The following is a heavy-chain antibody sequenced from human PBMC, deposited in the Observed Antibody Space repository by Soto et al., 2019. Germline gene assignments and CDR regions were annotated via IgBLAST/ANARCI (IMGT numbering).Heavy chain of an antibody. J-gene: IGHJ5*02. CDR1: GLTFSNYA. V-gene: IGHV3-23*01. CDR3: VKKQERQLQRVIDV. Sequence: GGTLRLSCATSGLTFSNYAMSWVRQAPGGGLEWVSSMSGSSSTTYYADSVRGRLTISRDSPKNTLYLQMSSLRAEDTALYYLVKKQERQLQRVIDVWGQGTL. CDR2: MSGSSSTT. D-gene: IGHD2-15*01.